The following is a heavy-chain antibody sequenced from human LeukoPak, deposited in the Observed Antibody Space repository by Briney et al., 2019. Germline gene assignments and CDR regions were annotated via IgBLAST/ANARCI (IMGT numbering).Heavy chain of an antibody. CDR3: AKEPRDWYFDL. CDR1: GFTFSSYG. V-gene: IGHV3-33*06. Sequence: PGRSLRLSCAASGFTFSSYGMHWVRQAPGKGLEWVAVIWYDGSNKYFADSVKGRFTISRDNSKNTLYLQMNSLRAEDTAVYYCAKEPRDWYFDLWGRGTLVTVSS. CDR2: IWYDGSNK. J-gene: IGHJ2*01.